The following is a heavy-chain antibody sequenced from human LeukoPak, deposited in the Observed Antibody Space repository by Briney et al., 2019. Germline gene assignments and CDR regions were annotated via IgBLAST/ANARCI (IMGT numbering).Heavy chain of an antibody. J-gene: IGHJ4*02. V-gene: IGHV7-4-1*02. CDR3: ARDLVAAGTRGFDY. CDR1: GYSFTTYP. D-gene: IGHD6-13*01. CDR2: INTNTGNP. Sequence: GASVKVSCKASGYSFTTYPMDWVRQAPGQGLEWMGWINTNTGNPTYAQGFTGRFVFSLDTSVSTAYLQITSLKAEDTAVYYCARDLVAAGTRGFDYWGQGTLVTVSS.